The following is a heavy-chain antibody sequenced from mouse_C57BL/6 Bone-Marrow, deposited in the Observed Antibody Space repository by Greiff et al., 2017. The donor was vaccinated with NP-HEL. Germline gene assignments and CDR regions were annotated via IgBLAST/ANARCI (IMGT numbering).Heavy chain of an antibody. V-gene: IGHV1-52*01. Sequence: QVQLQQPGAELVRPGSSVKLSCKASGYTFTSYWMHWVKQRPIQGLEWIGNIDPSDSETHYNQKFKDKATLTVDKSSSTAYMQLSSRTSEDSAVYYCARERITTVVAKDYFDYWGQGTTLTVSS. CDR3: ARERITTVVAKDYFDY. J-gene: IGHJ2*01. D-gene: IGHD1-1*01. CDR2: IDPSDSET. CDR1: GYTFTSYW.